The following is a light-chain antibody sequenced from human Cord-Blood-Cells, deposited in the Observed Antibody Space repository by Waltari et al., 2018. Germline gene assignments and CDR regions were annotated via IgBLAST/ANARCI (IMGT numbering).Light chain of an antibody. J-gene: IGKJ4*01. V-gene: IGKV1-33*01. CDR1: QDISNY. CDR2: DAS. CDR3: QQYDNLT. Sequence: DIQMTQSPSSLPASVGGRVTITCQASQDISNYLNWYQQKPGKAPKLLIYDASNLEKGVPSRFSGSGSGTDFTFTISSLQPEDIATYYCQQYDNLTFGGGTKVEIK.